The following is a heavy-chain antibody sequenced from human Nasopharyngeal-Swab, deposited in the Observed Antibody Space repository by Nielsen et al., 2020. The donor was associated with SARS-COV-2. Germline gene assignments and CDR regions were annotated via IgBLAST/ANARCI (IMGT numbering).Heavy chain of an antibody. J-gene: IGHJ4*02. CDR3: ARDRTGYGSLNYFDY. CDR1: GGSISRHY. Sequence: SETLSLTCTVSGGSISRHYWSWIRQPPGKGLEWIGYIYYSGGTKYNPSLKSRVTISIDTSKNQSSLKLSSVTAADTAVYYCARDRTGYGSLNYFDYWGQGTLVTVSS. CDR2: IYYSGGT. V-gene: IGHV4-59*11. D-gene: IGHD3-10*01.